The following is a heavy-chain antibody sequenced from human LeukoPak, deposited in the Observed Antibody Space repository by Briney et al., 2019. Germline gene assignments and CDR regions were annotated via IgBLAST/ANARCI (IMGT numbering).Heavy chain of an antibody. V-gene: IGHV3-53*01. CDR3: SGGLQLLHWFDP. J-gene: IGHJ5*02. CDR1: GFTVSSKY. D-gene: IGHD2-15*01. Sequence: GGSLRLSCAASGFTVSSKYMSWVRQAPGKGLEWVSVIYSGGSTYYADSVKGRFTISRDNSKNTLYLQMNNLRAEDTAVYYCSGGLQLLHWFDPWGQGTLVTVSS. CDR2: IYSGGST.